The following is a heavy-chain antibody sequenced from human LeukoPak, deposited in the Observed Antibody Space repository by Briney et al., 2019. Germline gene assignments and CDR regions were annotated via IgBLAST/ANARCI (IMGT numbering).Heavy chain of an antibody. CDR2: INPNSGDT. CDR3: ANSPRACSGDNCYSWFDP. D-gene: IGHD2-15*01. V-gene: IGHV1-2*02. Sequence: GASVKVSCRASGYTFTAYFIHWVRQAPGQGLEWMGWINPNSGDTNYAQKFQGRVTMTRDTSISTGYMELSSLRSDDTAVYYCANSPRACSGDNCYSWFDPWGQGTLVTVPS. CDR1: GYTFTAYF. J-gene: IGHJ5*02.